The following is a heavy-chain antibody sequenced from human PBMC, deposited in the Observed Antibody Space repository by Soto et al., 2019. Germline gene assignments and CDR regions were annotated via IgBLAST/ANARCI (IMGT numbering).Heavy chain of an antibody. CDR1: GGSFSSYA. CDR2: IIPVFGIT. CDR3: ARDGRFPRDY. J-gene: IGHJ4*02. V-gene: IGHV1-69*01. D-gene: IGHD1-1*01. Sequence: QVQLVQSGAEVKKPGSSVKVSCKTSGGSFSSYALIWVRQAPGQGLEWMGGIIPVFGITNYAQNFQGRVTITADESTSTGYMELSSLTSDDTAVYYCARDGRFPRDYWGQGTLVIVSS.